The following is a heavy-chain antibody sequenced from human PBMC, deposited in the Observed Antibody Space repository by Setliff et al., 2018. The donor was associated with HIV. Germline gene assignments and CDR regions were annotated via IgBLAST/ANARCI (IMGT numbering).Heavy chain of an antibody. D-gene: IGHD1-26*01. CDR2: IDYRRGDT. V-gene: IGHV3-64*02. CDR1: GFTFSHYS. Sequence: GGSLRLSCGASGFTFSHYSMHWVRQAPGKGLEYVSAIDYRRGDTYYADSVQGRFTISRDTSKSTLYLQMGSLRVDDTAVYYCARVGPTSVFDYWGQGTLVTVSS. CDR3: ARVGPTSVFDY. J-gene: IGHJ4*02.